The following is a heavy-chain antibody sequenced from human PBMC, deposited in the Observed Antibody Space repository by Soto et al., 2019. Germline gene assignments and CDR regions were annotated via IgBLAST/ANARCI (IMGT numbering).Heavy chain of an antibody. Sequence: SETLSLTCTVSGYSIISGYYWGWIRQPPGKGLEWIGNIYHSGSTYDNPSLKSRVTISVDTSKNQFSLKLSSVTAADTAVYYCAGPNGCDVSLDYWGQGTLVTVSS. CDR1: GYSIISGYY. J-gene: IGHJ4*02. CDR3: AGPNGCDVSLDY. V-gene: IGHV4-38-2*02. CDR2: IYHSGST. D-gene: IGHD2-8*01.